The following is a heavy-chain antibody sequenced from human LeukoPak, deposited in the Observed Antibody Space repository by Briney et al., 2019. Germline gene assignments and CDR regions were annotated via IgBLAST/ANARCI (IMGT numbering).Heavy chain of an antibody. Sequence: GGSLRLSCAASGFTFDDYGMSWVRQAPGKGLEWVSAISGSGGSTYYADSVKGRFTISRDNSKNTLYLQMNSLRAEDTAVYYCAKDPRHSNDWFDPWGQGTLVTVSS. D-gene: IGHD4-11*01. J-gene: IGHJ5*02. V-gene: IGHV3-23*01. CDR1: GFTFDDYG. CDR3: AKDPRHSNDWFDP. CDR2: ISGSGGST.